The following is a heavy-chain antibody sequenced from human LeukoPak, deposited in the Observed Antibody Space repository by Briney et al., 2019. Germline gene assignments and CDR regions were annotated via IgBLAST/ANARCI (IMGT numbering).Heavy chain of an antibody. CDR3: AKELAQVGAIGLYGY. V-gene: IGHV3-23*01. CDR2: ISGSGGST. D-gene: IGHD1-26*01. Sequence: GASVKVSCKASGGTFISYAISWVRQAPGKGLEWVSAISGSGGSTYYADSVKGRFTISRDNSKNTLYLQMNSLRAEDTAVYYCAKELAQVGAIGLYGYWGQGTLVTVSS. J-gene: IGHJ4*02. CDR1: GGTFISYA.